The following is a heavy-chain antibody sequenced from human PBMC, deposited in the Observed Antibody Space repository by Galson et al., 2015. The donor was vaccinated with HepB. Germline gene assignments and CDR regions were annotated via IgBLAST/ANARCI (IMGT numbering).Heavy chain of an antibody. CDR3: ARDVGIAVAGTQDVNLGVMDV. CDR1: GFTFSSYA. CDR2: ISYDGSNK. V-gene: IGHV3-30-3*01. J-gene: IGHJ6*02. D-gene: IGHD6-19*01. Sequence: SLRLSCAASGFTFSSYAMHWVRQAPGKGLEWVAVISYDGSNKYYADSVKGRFTISRDNSKNTLYLQMNSLRAEDTAVYYCARDVGIAVAGTQDVNLGVMDVWGQGTTVTVSS.